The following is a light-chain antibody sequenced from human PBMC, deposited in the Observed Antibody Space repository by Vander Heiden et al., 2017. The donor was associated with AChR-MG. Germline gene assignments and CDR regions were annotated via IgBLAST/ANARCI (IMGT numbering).Light chain of an antibody. Sequence: YALHQPPPVPGPPGQPASITCSGDKLGDKYACWYQQKPGQSPVLVIYQDSKRPSGIPERFSGSNSGNTATLTISGTQAMDEADYYCQAWDSSTAHVVFGGGTKLTVL. CDR1: KLGDKY. CDR3: QAWDSSTAHVV. CDR2: QDS. J-gene: IGLJ2*01. V-gene: IGLV3-1*01.